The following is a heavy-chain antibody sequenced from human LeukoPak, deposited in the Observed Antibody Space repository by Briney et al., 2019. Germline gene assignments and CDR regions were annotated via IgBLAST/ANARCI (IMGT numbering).Heavy chain of an antibody. CDR1: GGSVSSGSYY. Sequence: PSETLSLTCTVSGGSVSSGSYYWSWIRQPPGKGLEWIGYIYYSGSTNYNPSLKSRVTMSVDTSKNQFSLKLSSVAAADTAVYYCASGITMIVAIDYWGQGTLVTVSS. CDR3: ASGITMIVAIDY. V-gene: IGHV4-61*01. J-gene: IGHJ4*02. CDR2: IYYSGST. D-gene: IGHD3-22*01.